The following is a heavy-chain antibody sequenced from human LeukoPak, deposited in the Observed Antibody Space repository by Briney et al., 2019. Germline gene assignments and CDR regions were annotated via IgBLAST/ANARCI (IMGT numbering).Heavy chain of an antibody. Sequence: SETLSLTCAVYGGSFSGYYWSWIRQPPGKGLEWIGEVNHSGSTNYNPSLKSRVTISVDTSKNQFSLKLSSVTAADTAVYYCARGYSSSPHLDYWGQGTLVTVSS. CDR2: VNHSGST. V-gene: IGHV4-34*01. CDR1: GGSFSGYY. J-gene: IGHJ4*02. CDR3: ARGYSSSPHLDY. D-gene: IGHD6-13*01.